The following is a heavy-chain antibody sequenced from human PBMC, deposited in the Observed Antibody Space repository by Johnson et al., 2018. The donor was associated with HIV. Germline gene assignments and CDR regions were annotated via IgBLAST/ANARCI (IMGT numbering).Heavy chain of an antibody. V-gene: IGHV3-30*02. CDR2: IRYDGSDK. CDR3: ARAQGDRGAYDAFDI. D-gene: IGHD3-10*01. CDR1: GFNFDDHS. Sequence: QVQLVESGGGVVRPGGSLRLSCADSGFNFDDHSMSWVRQAPGKGLEWVAFIRYDGSDKYYADSVKGRFTISRDNSKNTLFLQMNSLRTEDTAVYYCARAQGDRGAYDAFDIWGQGTMVTVSS. J-gene: IGHJ3*02.